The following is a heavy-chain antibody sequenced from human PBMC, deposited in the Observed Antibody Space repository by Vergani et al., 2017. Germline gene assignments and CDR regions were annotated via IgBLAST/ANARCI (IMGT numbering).Heavy chain of an antibody. CDR1: GYTFTGYY. CDR2: INPNSGGT. D-gene: IGHD2-15*01. V-gene: IGHV1-2*04. CDR3: ARGAPVVVVAATRGGVDY. Sequence: QVQLVQSGAEVKKPGASVKVSCKASGYTFTGYYMHWVRQAPGQGLEWMGWINPNSGGTNYAQKFQGWVTMTRDTSISTAYMELSRLRSDDTAVYYCARGAPVVVVAATRGGVDYWGQGPLVTVSS. J-gene: IGHJ4*02.